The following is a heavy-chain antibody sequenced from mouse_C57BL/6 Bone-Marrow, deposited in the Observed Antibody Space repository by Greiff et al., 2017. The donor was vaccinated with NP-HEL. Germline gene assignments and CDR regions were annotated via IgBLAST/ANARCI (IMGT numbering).Heavy chain of an antibody. CDR1: GYTFTSYG. V-gene: IGHV1-81*01. Sequence: VKLVESGAELARPGASVKLSCKASGYTFTSYGISWVKQRTGQGLEWIGEIYPRSGSTYYNEKFKGKATLTADKSSSTAYMELRSLTSEDSAVYFCARGDYYGSSSYYYAMDYWGQGTSVTVSS. J-gene: IGHJ4*01. D-gene: IGHD1-1*01. CDR3: ARGDYYGSSSYYYAMDY. CDR2: IYPRSGST.